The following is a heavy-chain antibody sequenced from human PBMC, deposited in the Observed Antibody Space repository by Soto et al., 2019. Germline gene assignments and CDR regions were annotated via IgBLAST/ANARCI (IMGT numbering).Heavy chain of an antibody. CDR3: AKDLGFDDFWSGYYSNYYFDY. D-gene: IGHD3-3*01. J-gene: IGHJ4*02. CDR2: ISGSGGST. CDR1: GFTFSSYA. V-gene: IGHV3-23*01. Sequence: PGGSLRLSCAASGFTFSSYAMSWVRQAPGKGLEWVSAISGSGGSTYYADSVKGRFTISRDNSKNTLYLQMNSLRAEDTAVYDCAKDLGFDDFWSGYYSNYYFDYWGQGTLVTVSS.